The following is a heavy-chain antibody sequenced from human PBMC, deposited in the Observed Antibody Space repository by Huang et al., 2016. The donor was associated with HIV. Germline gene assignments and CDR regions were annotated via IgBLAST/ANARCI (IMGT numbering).Heavy chain of an antibody. V-gene: IGHV4-39*01. CDR1: GGSIRSDNYY. D-gene: IGHD3-10*01. Sequence: QLQLQESGPGLVKPSEILSLTCTVSGGSIRSDNYYWGWIRQPPGKGLEWIGSYYYSGSTYYNPSLKSRVTITVDTSKNQFSLKMRSVTAADTAVYYCARLPGSITMIRGVITDPYWGQGTLVTVSS. J-gene: IGHJ4*02. CDR2: YYYSGST. CDR3: ARLPGSITMIRGVITDPY.